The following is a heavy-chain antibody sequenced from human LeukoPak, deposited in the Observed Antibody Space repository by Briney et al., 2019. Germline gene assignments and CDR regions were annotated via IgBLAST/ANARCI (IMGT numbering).Heavy chain of an antibody. CDR1: GFTFSIYA. Sequence: GGSLRLSCAASGFTFSIYAMSWLRQAQGRGLEWVSDISGSGGSTYYADSVKGRFTISRDNSKNPLYLQMNSLRAEDTAVYYCAIFPYYDFWSGLYSMDVWGKGTTVTVSS. J-gene: IGHJ6*01. CDR2: ISGSGGST. V-gene: IGHV3-23*01. D-gene: IGHD3-3*01. CDR3: AIFPYYDFWSGLYSMDV.